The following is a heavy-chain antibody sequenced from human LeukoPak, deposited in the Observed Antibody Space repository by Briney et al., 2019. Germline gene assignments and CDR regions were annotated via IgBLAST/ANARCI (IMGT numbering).Heavy chain of an antibody. Sequence: EGSLRLSCAASGFTFSSHAMIWVRQAPGKRLEWVSPISATGGSTYYADSVKGRFTISRDNSKNTLYLQMSSLRADDTAVYFCGRYDYNRYVAYWGQGTLVTVSS. CDR3: GRYDYNRYVAY. D-gene: IGHD5-24*01. V-gene: IGHV3-23*01. CDR2: ISATGGST. J-gene: IGHJ4*02. CDR1: GFTFSSHA.